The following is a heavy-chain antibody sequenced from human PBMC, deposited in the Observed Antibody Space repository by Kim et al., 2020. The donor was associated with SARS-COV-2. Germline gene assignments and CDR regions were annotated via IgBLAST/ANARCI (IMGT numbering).Heavy chain of an antibody. V-gene: IGHV1-69*13. D-gene: IGHD4-17*01. CDR3: AREAGIYGDRIGWFDP. J-gene: IGHJ5*02. CDR2: IIPIFGTA. CDR1: GGTFSSYA. Sequence: SVKVSCKASGGTFSSYAISWVRQAPGQGLEWMGGIIPIFGTANYAQKFQGRVTITADESTSTAYMELSSLRSEDTAVYYCAREAGIYGDRIGWFDPWGQGTLVTVSS.